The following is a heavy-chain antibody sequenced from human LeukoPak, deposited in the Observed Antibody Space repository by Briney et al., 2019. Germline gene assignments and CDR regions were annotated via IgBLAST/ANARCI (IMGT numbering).Heavy chain of an antibody. J-gene: IGHJ4*02. Sequence: GGSLRLSCAASGFTFSNNAMSWVRQAPGKGLEWVSATSTSGGSAHYADSVKGRFTISRDNSKNTLYLQMDSLRADDTAVYYCARYSGSYYYPPAWDLWGQGTLVTVSS. CDR3: ARYSGSYYYPPAWDL. CDR2: TSTSGGSA. D-gene: IGHD1-26*01. V-gene: IGHV3-23*01. CDR1: GFTFSNNA.